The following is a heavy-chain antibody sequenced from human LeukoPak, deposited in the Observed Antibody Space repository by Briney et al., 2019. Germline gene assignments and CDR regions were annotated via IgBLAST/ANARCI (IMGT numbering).Heavy chain of an antibody. CDR1: GASISSSAYY. J-gene: IGHJ4*02. V-gene: IGHV4-39*07. CDR3: ASRKLGNDY. D-gene: IGHD7-27*01. CDR2: IYYSGNT. Sequence: SETLSLTCIISGASISSSAYYWGWIRQPPGKGLEWIGTIYYSGNTYYNPSLKSRVTISADTSKNQFSLNLSSVTAADTAVYYCASRKLGNDYWGQGTLVTVSS.